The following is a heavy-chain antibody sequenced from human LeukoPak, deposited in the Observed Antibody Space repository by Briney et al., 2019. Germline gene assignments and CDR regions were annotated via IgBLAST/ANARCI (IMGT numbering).Heavy chain of an antibody. V-gene: IGHV1-18*01. CDR1: GGTFSSYG. CDR3: ARDPPRIVVVVAATNYYGMDV. J-gene: IGHJ6*02. CDR2: ISAYNGNT. Sequence: ASVTVSCKASGGTFSSYGISWVRQAPGQGLEWMGWISAYNGNTNYAQKLQGRVTITTDTSTSTAYMELRSLRSDDTAVYYCARDPPRIVVVVAATNYYGMDVWGQGTTVTVSS. D-gene: IGHD2-15*01.